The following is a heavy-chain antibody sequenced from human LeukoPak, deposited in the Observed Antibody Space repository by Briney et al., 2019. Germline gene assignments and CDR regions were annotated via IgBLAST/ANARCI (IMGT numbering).Heavy chain of an antibody. Sequence: ASVKVSCTPSGYTFTGYYMHWVRQAPGQGLEWTGRINPNSGATNYAQKFQGRVTMTRDTSISTAYMELTTLRSDDTAVYYCAKSIEYCGADCYGYFDLWGRGTLVTVSS. J-gene: IGHJ2*01. CDR2: INPNSGAT. CDR1: GYTFTGYY. CDR3: AKSIEYCGADCYGYFDL. D-gene: IGHD2-21*02. V-gene: IGHV1-2*06.